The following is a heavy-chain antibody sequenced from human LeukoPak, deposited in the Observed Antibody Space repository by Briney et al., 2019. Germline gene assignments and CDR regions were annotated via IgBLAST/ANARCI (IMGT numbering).Heavy chain of an antibody. Sequence: PSETLSLTCAVYGGSFSGYYWSWIRQPPGKGLEWIGEINHSGSTNYNPSLKSRDTISVDTSKNQFSLKLSSVTAADTAVYYCASRGVASDYWGQGTLVTVSS. D-gene: IGHD5-12*01. CDR3: ASRGVASDY. V-gene: IGHV4-34*01. J-gene: IGHJ4*02. CDR1: GGSFSGYY. CDR2: INHSGST.